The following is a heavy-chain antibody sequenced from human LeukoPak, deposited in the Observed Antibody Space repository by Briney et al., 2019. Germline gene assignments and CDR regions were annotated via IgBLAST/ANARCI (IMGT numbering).Heavy chain of an antibody. V-gene: IGHV3-23*01. CDR1: GFTFSSYA. J-gene: IGHJ4*02. Sequence: GGSLRLSCAASGFTFSSYALSWVRQAPGKGLEWVSVISGSGGSTYYRDSVKGRFTISRDNSKNTLYLQMNSLTAGDTAVYYCAKDGTTTVTFDYWGQGTLVTVSS. D-gene: IGHD4-11*01. CDR2: ISGSGGST. CDR3: AKDGTTTVTFDY.